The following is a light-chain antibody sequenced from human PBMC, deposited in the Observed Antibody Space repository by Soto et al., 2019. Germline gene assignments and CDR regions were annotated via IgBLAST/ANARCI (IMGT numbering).Light chain of an antibody. J-gene: IGLJ1*01. CDR1: RSAVGSYNL. V-gene: IGLV2-23*01. CDR3: CSYAGSSTPYV. Sequence: SALSQPSSVSAPPGQSITFSCPVTRSAVGSYNLVAWYQQHPGKAPKLMIYEGSKRPSGVSNRFSGSKSGNTASLTISGLQAEDEADYYCCSYAGSSTPYVFGTGTKVT. CDR2: EGS.